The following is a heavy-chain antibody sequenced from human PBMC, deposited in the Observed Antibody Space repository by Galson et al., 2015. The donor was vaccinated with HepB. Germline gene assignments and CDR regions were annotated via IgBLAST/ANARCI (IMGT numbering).Heavy chain of an antibody. CDR2: FDPEDGET. CDR1: GYTLTELS. J-gene: IGHJ3*02. Sequence: SVKVSCKVSGYTLTELSMHWVRQAPGKGLEWMGGFDPEDGETIYAQKFQGSVTMTEDTSTDTAYMELSSLRSEGTAVYYCATVPGGAFDIWGPGTMVTVSS. D-gene: IGHD3-10*01. CDR3: ATVPGGAFDI. V-gene: IGHV1-24*01.